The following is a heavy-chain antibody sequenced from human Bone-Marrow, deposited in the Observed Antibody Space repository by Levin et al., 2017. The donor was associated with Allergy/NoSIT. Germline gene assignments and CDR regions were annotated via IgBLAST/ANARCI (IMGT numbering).Heavy chain of an antibody. CDR1: GYSFSRYW. V-gene: IGHV5-51*01. J-gene: IGHJ3*02. CDR3: ARHRYLDAAHDAFDI. CDR2: IYPGDSDI. D-gene: IGHD1-1*01. Sequence: ASVKVSCQGSGYSFSRYWIGWVRQMPGKGLEWMGIIYPGDSDIRYSPSFQGQVTMSADKSISTAYLQWTSLKASDTAVYYCARHRYLDAAHDAFDIWGQGTLVTVSS.